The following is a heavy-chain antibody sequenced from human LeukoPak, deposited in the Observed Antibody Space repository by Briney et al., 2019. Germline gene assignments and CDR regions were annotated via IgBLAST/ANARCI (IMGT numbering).Heavy chain of an antibody. CDR3: ALIPTPYGSGWYLPPTLALAS. V-gene: IGHV1-18*01. Sequence: RASVKVSCKASGYTFTSYGISWVRQAPGQGLEWMGWISAYNGNTNYAQKLQGRVTMTTDTSTSTAYMELRSLRSDDTAVYYCALIPTPYGSGWYLPPTLALASGGQGPRATASS. D-gene: IGHD6-19*01. CDR2: ISAYNGNT. J-gene: IGHJ4*02. CDR1: GYTFTSYG.